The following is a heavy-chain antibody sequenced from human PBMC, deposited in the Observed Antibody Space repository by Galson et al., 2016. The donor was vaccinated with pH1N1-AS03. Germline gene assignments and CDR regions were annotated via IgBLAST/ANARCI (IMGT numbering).Heavy chain of an antibody. CDR2: IYWNDDE. D-gene: IGHD6-19*01. CDR1: GFSLSTGGEG. J-gene: IGHJ4*02. CDR3: AHSGDSGGCFRVYFDA. Sequence: PALVKPTQTLTLTCTFSGFSLSTGGEGVGWLRQPPGKALEWLAPIYWNDDERYSPSLKSRLTIPKDTSKTQVVLTMTNMDPVDTATDHCAHSGDSGGCFRVYFDASGLGILVTVSS. V-gene: IGHV2-5*01.